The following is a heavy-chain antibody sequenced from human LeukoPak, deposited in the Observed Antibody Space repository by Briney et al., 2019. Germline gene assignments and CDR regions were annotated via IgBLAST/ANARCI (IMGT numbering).Heavy chain of an antibody. V-gene: IGHV3-9*01. CDR2: ISWNSGSI. Sequence: PGGSLRLSCAASGFTFDDYAMHWVRQAPGKGLEWVSGISWNSGSIGYADSVKGRFTISRDNAKNSLYLQMNSLRAEDTAVYYCARTQTRVSPLVGPWGQGTLVTVSS. CDR3: ARTQTRVSPLVGP. J-gene: IGHJ5*02. CDR1: GFTFDDYA. D-gene: IGHD6-13*01.